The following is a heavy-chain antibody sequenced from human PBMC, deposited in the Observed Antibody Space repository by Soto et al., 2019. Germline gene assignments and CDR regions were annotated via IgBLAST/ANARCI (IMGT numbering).Heavy chain of an antibody. D-gene: IGHD6-19*01. CDR3: ARGWSSGYNWFDP. V-gene: IGHV4-31*03. CDR2: IYYSGST. Sequence: SESLSLTCTVSGGSIIRGGYYWSWIRQHPGKGLEWIGYIYYSGSTYYNPSLKSRVTISVDTSKNQFSLKLSSVTAADTAVYYCARGWSSGYNWFDPWGQGTLVTVSS. J-gene: IGHJ5*02. CDR1: GGSIIRGGYY.